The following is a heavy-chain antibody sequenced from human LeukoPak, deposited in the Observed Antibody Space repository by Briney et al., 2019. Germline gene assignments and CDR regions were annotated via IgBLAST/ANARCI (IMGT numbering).Heavy chain of an antibody. D-gene: IGHD5-18*01. Sequence: GGSLRLSCAASGFTFSSYGMHWVRQAPGKGLEWVAFIRYDGSNKYYADSVKGRFTISRDNSKNTLYLQMNSLRAEDTAVYYCAKEQRGYSYGFGDYWGQGTLVTASS. J-gene: IGHJ4*02. CDR1: GFTFSSYG. CDR3: AKEQRGYSYGFGDY. V-gene: IGHV3-30*02. CDR2: IRYDGSNK.